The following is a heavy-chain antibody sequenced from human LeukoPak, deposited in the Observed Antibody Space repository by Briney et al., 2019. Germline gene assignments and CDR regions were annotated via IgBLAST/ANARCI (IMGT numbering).Heavy chain of an antibody. V-gene: IGHV4-34*01. CDR2: INHSGST. J-gene: IGHJ4*02. CDR3: ARGFGGSFSV. CDR1: GGSFSGYY. D-gene: IGHD1-26*01. Sequence: SETLSLTCAVYGGSFSGYYWSWIRQPPGKGLEWIGEINHSGSTNYNPSLKSRVTISVDTSKNQFSLKLSSVTASDTALYFCARGFGGSFSVWGQGTLVTVS.